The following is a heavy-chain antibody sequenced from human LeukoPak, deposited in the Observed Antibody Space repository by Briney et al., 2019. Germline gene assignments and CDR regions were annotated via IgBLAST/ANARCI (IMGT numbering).Heavy chain of an antibody. D-gene: IGHD3-16*01. CDR3: VRVDGGY. CDR2: INSDGSTT. CDR1: GFTFSSYG. V-gene: IGHV3-74*01. J-gene: IGHJ4*02. Sequence: GGSLRLSCAASGFTFSSYGMHWVRQGPGKGLVWVSRINSDGSTTNYADSVKGRFTISRDNARNTLYLQMNSLRAEDTAVYYCVRVDGGYWGQGTLVTVSS.